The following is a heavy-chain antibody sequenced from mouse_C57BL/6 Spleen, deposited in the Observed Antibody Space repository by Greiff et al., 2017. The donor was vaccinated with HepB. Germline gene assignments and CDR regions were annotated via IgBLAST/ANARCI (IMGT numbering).Heavy chain of an antibody. V-gene: IGHV1-66*01. CDR3: ARRWLYYFDY. Sequence: QVQLKQSGPELVKPGASVKISCKASGYSFTSYYIHWVKQRPGQGLEWIGWIYPGSGNTKYNEKFKGKATLTADTSSSTAYMQLSSLTSEDSAVYYCARRWLYYFDYWGQGTTLTVSS. CDR2: IYPGSGNT. J-gene: IGHJ2*01. CDR1: GYSFTSYY.